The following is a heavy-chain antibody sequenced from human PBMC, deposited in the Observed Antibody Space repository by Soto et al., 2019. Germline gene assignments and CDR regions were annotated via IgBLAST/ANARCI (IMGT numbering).Heavy chain of an antibody. CDR2: INPNSGGT. CDR3: ARGGARYYGSGSRDAFDI. CDR1: GYTFTGYY. D-gene: IGHD3-10*01. Sequence: ASVKVSCKASGYTFTGYYMHWVRQAPGQGLEWMGWINPNSGGTNYAQKFQGWVTMTRETSISTAYMELSRRRSDDPAVYYCARGGARYYGSGSRDAFDIWGQGTMVTVSS. V-gene: IGHV1-2*04. J-gene: IGHJ3*02.